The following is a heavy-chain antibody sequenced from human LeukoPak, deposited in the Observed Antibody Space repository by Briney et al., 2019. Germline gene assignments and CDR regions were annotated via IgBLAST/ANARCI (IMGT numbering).Heavy chain of an antibody. CDR3: AKVLGSSSWYSLGY. J-gene: IGHJ4*02. Sequence: GGSLRLSCAASGFTFDNYAMHWVRQAPGKGLEWVSLISGGGGSTSYADSVKGRFTISRDNSKGSLSLQMNSLRTEDTALYYCAKVLGSSSWYSLGYWGQGTLVTVSS. CDR1: GFTFDNYA. D-gene: IGHD6-13*01. V-gene: IGHV3-43*02. CDR2: ISGGGGST.